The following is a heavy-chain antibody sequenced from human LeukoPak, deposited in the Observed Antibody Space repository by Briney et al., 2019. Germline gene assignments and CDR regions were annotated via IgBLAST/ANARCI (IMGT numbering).Heavy chain of an antibody. CDR1: GFTFSSYG. Sequence: GGSLRLSCAASGFTFSSYGMHWVRQAPGKGLEWVAFIRYDGSNKYYADSVKGRFTISRDNSKNTLYLQMNSLRAEDTAVYYCAKVEIWGCSSTSCYNQQFDYWGQGTLVTVSS. V-gene: IGHV3-30*02. D-gene: IGHD2-2*02. J-gene: IGHJ4*02. CDR3: AKVEIWGCSSTSCYNQQFDY. CDR2: IRYDGSNK.